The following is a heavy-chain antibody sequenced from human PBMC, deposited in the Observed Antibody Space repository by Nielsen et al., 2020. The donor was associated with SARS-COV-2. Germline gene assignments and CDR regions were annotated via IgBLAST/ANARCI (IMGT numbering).Heavy chain of an antibody. V-gene: IGHV3-23*01. CDR3: AKAPPRWELGGLDY. Sequence: GESLKISCAASGFTFSSYAMSWVRQAPGKGLEWVSAISGSGGSTYYADSAKGRFTISRDNSKNTLYLQMNSLRAEDTAVYYCAKAPPRWELGGLDYWGQGTLVTVSS. CDR1: GFTFSSYA. CDR2: ISGSGGST. J-gene: IGHJ4*02. D-gene: IGHD1-26*01.